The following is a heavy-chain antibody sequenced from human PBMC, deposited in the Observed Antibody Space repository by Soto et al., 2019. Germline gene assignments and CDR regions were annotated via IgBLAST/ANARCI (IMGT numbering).Heavy chain of an antibody. V-gene: IGHV1-58*02. CDR1: GFDFGSFG. CDR2: IVVASGRT. CDR3: SADHPHTAIGWPV. Sequence: SVKVSCKASGFDFGSFGIQFLRQTRGRGLEWIGWIVVASGRTNYARQFQGRVAFSRDKSSTTAYMDLYDLKSDDTAVYFCSADHPHTAIGWPVWGQGTTVTVSS. J-gene: IGHJ6*02.